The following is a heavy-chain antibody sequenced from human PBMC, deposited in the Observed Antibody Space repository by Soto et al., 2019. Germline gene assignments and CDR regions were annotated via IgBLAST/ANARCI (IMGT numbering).Heavy chain of an antibody. CDR2: IYYSGNS. V-gene: IGHV4-30-4*01. CDR1: GGSISSGDYY. D-gene: IGHD1-26*01. Sequence: SETLSLTCTVSGGSISSGDYYWSWIRQPPGKGLEWIGDIYYSGNSSYNPSLKSRLTISMDTSKNQFSLKLSSVTAADTAVYYCARAVGYYYYPMDVWGQGTTVTVSS. CDR3: ARAVGYYYYPMDV. J-gene: IGHJ6*02.